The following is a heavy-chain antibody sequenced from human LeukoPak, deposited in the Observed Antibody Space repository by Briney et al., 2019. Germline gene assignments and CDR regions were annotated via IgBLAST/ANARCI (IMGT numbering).Heavy chain of an antibody. CDR3: ATVDVGRGGSFDF. Sequence: ASVKVSCKASGYTFVRYAMNWVRQAPGQGLERMGWINTNTGHPTYAQGFTGRFVFSLDTSVNTAFLQINSLGTDDTAVYFCATVDVGRGGSFDFWGQGTLVSVSS. CDR2: INTNTGHP. J-gene: IGHJ4*02. D-gene: IGHD5-12*01. CDR1: GYTFVRYA. V-gene: IGHV7-4-1*02.